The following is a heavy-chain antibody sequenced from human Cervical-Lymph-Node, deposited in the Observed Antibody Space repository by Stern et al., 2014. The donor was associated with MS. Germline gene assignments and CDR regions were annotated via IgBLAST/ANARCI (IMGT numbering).Heavy chain of an antibody. CDR1: GFTFSNYG. CDR3: VRDKGYFDSRGYTYSWFDP. CDR2: LRYDGSQI. Sequence: VQLVESGGGVVQPGTSLRLSCEAAGFTFSNYGMHWVRQAPGKGLEWVAVLRYDGSQIYYADSVKCRFTISRDIYKHTMFLQTNSLSAEDTAVYYCVRDKGYFDSRGYTYSWFDPWGQGTQVTVSS. J-gene: IGHJ5*02. V-gene: IGHV3-33*01. D-gene: IGHD3-22*01.